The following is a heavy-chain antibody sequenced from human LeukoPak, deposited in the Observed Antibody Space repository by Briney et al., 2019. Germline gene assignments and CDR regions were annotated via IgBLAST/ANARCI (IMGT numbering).Heavy chain of an antibody. CDR1: GYSFTSYW. J-gene: IGHJ4*02. CDR3: ARQYCSGGSCYFDY. CDR2: IYPGDSDT. V-gene: IGHV5-51*01. Sequence: GESRKISCKGSGYSFTSYWIGGARQMPGKGLEGMGIIYPGDSDTRYSPSFQGQVTISADKSISTAYLQWSSLKASDTAMYYCARQYCSGGSCYFDYWGQGTLVTVSS. D-gene: IGHD2-15*01.